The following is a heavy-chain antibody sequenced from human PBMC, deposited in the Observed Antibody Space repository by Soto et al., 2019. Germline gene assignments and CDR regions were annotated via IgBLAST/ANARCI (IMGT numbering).Heavy chain of an antibody. Sequence: EVQLVESGGGLVKPGGSLRLSCAASGFTFSSYSMNWVRQAPGKGLEWVSSISSSSSYIYYADSVKGRFTISRDNAKNSLYLQMNSPRAEDTAVYYCAREEGEELDYWGQGTLVTVSS. V-gene: IGHV3-21*01. CDR3: AREEGEELDY. D-gene: IGHD1-1*01. J-gene: IGHJ4*02. CDR1: GFTFSSYS. CDR2: ISSSSSYI.